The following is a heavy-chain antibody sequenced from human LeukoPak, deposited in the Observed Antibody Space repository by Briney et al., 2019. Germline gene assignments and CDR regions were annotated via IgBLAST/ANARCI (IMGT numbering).Heavy chain of an antibody. CDR1: GFSFGANS. D-gene: IGHD2-15*01. CDR3: AKDIGGGLLEY. CDR2: INGDGNT. J-gene: IGHJ4*02. Sequence: GGSLRLSCAASGFSFGANSMHWARQVPGKGLEWVSLINGDGNTYYAASVNGRFTASRDNSKNSLYLQMSSLRPEDSALYYCAKDIGGGLLEYWGQGTLVNVSS. V-gene: IGHV3-43*02.